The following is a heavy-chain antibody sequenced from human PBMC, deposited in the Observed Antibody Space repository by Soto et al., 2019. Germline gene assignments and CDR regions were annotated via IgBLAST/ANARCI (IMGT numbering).Heavy chain of an antibody. CDR3: GRCLYYVLWRVYPVYFNS. Sequence: PSETLSLTCTVSGGSISSYYWSWIRQPPGTGLEWIGYIYYSGSANYNPSLKSRVTISVDTSKNQFSLKLSSVTAADTAVYYCGRCLYYVLWRVYPVYFNSWGQEPLFTFP. CDR1: GGSISSYY. D-gene: IGHD3-3*01. CDR2: IYYSGSA. J-gene: IGHJ4*02. V-gene: IGHV4-59*08.